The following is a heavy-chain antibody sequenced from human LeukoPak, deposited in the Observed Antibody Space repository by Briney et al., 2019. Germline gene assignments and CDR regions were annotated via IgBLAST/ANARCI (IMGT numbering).Heavy chain of an antibody. CDR1: GYSISSDNW. J-gene: IGHJ5*02. D-gene: IGHD4/OR15-4a*01. Sequence: PSETLSLTCAVSGYSISSDNWWGWIRQPPGKGLEWIGYIHYSGITYYSPSLKSRVTLSVDTPKNQFSLRLSSVTAVDTAVYYCARKPNAVYWFDPWGQGTLVTVSS. CDR2: IHYSGIT. V-gene: IGHV4-28*01. CDR3: ARKPNAVYWFDP.